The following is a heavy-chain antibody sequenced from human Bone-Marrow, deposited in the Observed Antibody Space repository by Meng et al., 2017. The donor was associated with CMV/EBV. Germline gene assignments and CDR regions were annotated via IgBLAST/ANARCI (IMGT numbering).Heavy chain of an antibody. CDR2: IYYSVST. D-gene: IGHD1-26*01. V-gene: IGHV4-31*03. J-gene: IGHJ5*02. Sequence: SETLSLTCTVSGGSISSGGYYWSWIRQHPGKGLEWIGYIYYSVSTYYNPSLKSRVTISVDTSKNQFSLKLSSVTAADTAVYYCARGTWELPSSNWFDPGGQGTRVTVSS. CDR1: GGSISSGGYY. CDR3: ARGTWELPSSNWFDP.